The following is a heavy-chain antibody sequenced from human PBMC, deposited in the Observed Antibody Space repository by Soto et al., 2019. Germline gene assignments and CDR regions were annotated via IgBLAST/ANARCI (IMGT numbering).Heavy chain of an antibody. CDR1: GYTFTSYY. CDR3: ARVGPVGIAVAVRWFDP. J-gene: IGHJ5*02. CDR2: INPSGGST. D-gene: IGHD6-19*01. Sequence: ASVKVSCKASGYTFTSYYMHWVRQAPGQGFEWMGIINPSGGSTSYAQKFQGRVTMTRDTSTSTVYMELSSLRSEDTAVYYCARVGPVGIAVAVRWFDPWGQGTLVTVSS. V-gene: IGHV1-46*03.